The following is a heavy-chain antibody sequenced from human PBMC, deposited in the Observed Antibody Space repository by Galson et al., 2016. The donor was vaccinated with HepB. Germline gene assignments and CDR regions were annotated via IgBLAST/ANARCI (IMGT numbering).Heavy chain of an antibody. Sequence: SLRLSCADSGFTFSSYAMNWVRQAPGKGLEWETVISYDGSNKLYADSVKGRFTIPRDNYKKTMNLQMNRLSAEDTAVYYCTRGLNVDLSGWYFDLWGRGALVTVSS. J-gene: IGHJ2*01. D-gene: IGHD3-10*01. CDR3: TRGLNVDLSGWYFDL. V-gene: IGHV3-30-3*01. CDR2: ISYDGSNK. CDR1: GFTFSSYA.